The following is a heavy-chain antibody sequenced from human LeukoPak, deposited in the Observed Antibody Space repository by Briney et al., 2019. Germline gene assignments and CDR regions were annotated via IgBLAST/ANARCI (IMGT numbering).Heavy chain of an antibody. J-gene: IGHJ4*02. CDR1: GASLSSYY. CDR3: ARGSKRLVGATSFGY. CDR2: IYYSGST. Sequence: SETLSLTCTVPGASLSSYYWSWIRQPPGKGLEWIGYIYYSGSTNSNPSLKSRVTISVDTSKNQFSLKLSSVSAADTAVYYCARGSKRLVGATSFGYWGQGTLVTVSS. D-gene: IGHD1-26*01. V-gene: IGHV4-59*12.